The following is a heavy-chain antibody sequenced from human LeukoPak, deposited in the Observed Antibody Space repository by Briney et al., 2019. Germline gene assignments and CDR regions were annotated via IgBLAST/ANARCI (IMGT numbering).Heavy chain of an antibody. CDR1: GGTFSSYA. J-gene: IGHJ4*01. CDR2: IIPIFGTA. CDR3: ARVRDSSGYYTSPLD. D-gene: IGHD3-22*01. Sequence: SVKVSCKASGGTFSSYAISWVRQAPGQGLEWMGGIIPIFGTANYAQKFQGRVTITADESTSTAYMELSSLRSEDTAVYYCARVRDSSGYYTSPLDWGHGTLVTVSS. V-gene: IGHV1-69*13.